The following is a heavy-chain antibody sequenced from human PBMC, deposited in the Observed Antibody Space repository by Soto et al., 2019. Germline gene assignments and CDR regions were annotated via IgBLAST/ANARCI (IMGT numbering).Heavy chain of an antibody. J-gene: IGHJ6*02. CDR3: ARERIFIWVGGGGYGMDV. V-gene: IGHV3-30-3*01. CDR2: ISYDGSNK. CDR1: GFTFSSYA. Sequence: QVQLVESGGGVVQPGRSLRLSCAASGFTFSSYAMHWVRQAPGKGLEWVAVISYDGSNKYYADSVKGRFTISRDNSKKTLYMQKNSLRAGGTAVFYWARERIFIWVGGGGYGMDVWGQGTTVTVSS. D-gene: IGHD3-10*01.